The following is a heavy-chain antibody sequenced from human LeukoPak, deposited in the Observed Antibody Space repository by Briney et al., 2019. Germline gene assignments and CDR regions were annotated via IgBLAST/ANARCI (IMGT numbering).Heavy chain of an antibody. CDR3: ARGVITFGGVIVLPNFDY. Sequence: ASVKVSCKASGYTFTGYYMHWVRQAPGQGLEWMGWINPNSDGTNYAQKFQGWVTMTRDTSISTAYMELSRLRSDDTAVYYCARGVITFGGVIVLPNFDYWGQGTLVTVSS. CDR2: INPNSDGT. D-gene: IGHD3-16*02. V-gene: IGHV1-2*04. J-gene: IGHJ4*02. CDR1: GYTFTGYY.